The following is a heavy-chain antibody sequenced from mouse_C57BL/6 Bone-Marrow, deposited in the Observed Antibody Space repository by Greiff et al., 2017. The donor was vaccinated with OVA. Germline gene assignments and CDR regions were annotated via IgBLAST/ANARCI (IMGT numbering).Heavy chain of an antibody. CDR2: IDPSDSYT. Sequence: VQLQQPGAELVMPGASVKLSCKASGYTFTSYWMHWVKQRPGQGLEWIGEIDPSDSYTNYNQKFKGKSTLTVDKSSSTAYMQLSSLTSEDSAVYCGASHYGSSWFAYWGQGTLVTVSA. CDR1: GYTFTSYW. V-gene: IGHV1-69*01. CDR3: ASHYGSSWFAY. J-gene: IGHJ3*01. D-gene: IGHD1-1*01.